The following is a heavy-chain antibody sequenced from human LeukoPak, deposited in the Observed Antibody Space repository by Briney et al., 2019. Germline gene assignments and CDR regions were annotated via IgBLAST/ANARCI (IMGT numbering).Heavy chain of an antibody. CDR2: ISSSGSTI. J-gene: IGHJ4*02. Sequence: QSAGSLRLSCAASGFTFSSYEMNWVRQASGKGLEWVSYISSSGSTIYYADSVKGRFTISRDNAKNSLYLQMNSLRAEDTAVYYCARDAPLMTTVTYFDYWGQGTLVTVSS. CDR3: ARDAPLMTTVTYFDY. D-gene: IGHD4-17*01. V-gene: IGHV3-48*03. CDR1: GFTFSSYE.